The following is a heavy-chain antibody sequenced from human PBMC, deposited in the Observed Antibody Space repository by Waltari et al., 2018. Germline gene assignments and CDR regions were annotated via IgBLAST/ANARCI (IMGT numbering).Heavy chain of an antibody. CDR3: ARQPMMAVAGTSGFDF. CDR1: AGPISSSIYY. Sequence: QLQLQASGPRLVKPSETLSLTRIVSAGPISSSIYYWGWLRQPPGRGLEWIGSIYYRGNTYYNPSLKSRVTISVDTSKNQFSLTLSSVTAADTSVYYCARQPMMAVAGTSGFDFWGQGTLVTVSS. J-gene: IGHJ4*02. V-gene: IGHV4-39*01. D-gene: IGHD6-19*01. CDR2: IYYRGNT.